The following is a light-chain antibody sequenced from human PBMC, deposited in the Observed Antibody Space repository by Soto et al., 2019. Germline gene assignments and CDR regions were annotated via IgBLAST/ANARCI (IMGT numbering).Light chain of an antibody. CDR2: AVS. V-gene: IGKV3-20*01. Sequence: PGDRATLSCRASQRVGNNYLAWYQQRPGQAPRLLIFAVSSRPTGIPDRFSGSGSGSDFTLTISRLEPEDFVVYYCQQYGNSPWTFGQGTKVEI. J-gene: IGKJ1*01. CDR3: QQYGNSPWT. CDR1: QRVGNNY.